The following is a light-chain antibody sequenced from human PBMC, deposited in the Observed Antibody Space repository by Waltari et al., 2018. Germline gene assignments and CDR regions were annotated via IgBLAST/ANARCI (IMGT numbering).Light chain of an antibody. CDR2: DVN. CDR1: SSDVGGYNH. J-gene: IGLJ3*02. CDR3: NSYTSGRTWV. V-gene: IGLV2-14*03. Sequence: QSALTQPASVSGSPGQSIIISCTGTSSDVGGYNHVSWFLHHPGKAPNLMLHDVNKRPSGVSSRFSGSKSGHTASLTSSGLQAEDEAIYYCNSYTSGRTWVFGGGTRLTVL.